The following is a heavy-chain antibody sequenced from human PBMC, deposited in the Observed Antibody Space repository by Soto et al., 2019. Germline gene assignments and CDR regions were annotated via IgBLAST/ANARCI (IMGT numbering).Heavy chain of an antibody. CDR3: ARGVHYDSSGFYYFF. J-gene: IGHJ4*02. CDR2: IIPIFGTA. V-gene: IGHV1-69*01. D-gene: IGHD3-22*01. CDR1: GGAKRSKA. Sequence: PAEVPCKESGGAKRSKASCWVRQETRQGLEWMGGIIPIFGTANYAQKFQGRVTITADESTSTAYMELRSLRSEDTAVYYCARGVHYDSSGFYYFFWGQGTLVPVSS.